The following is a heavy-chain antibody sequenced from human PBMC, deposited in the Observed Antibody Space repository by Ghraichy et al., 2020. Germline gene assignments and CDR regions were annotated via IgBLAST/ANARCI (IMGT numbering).Heavy chain of an antibody. CDR1: GYTFTGYY. CDR3: ARVRTSGSYRSYAFDI. V-gene: IGHV1-2*06. D-gene: IGHD1-26*01. Sequence: ASVKVSCKASGYTFTGYYMHWVRQAPGQGLEWMGRIKPNSGGTNYAQKFQGRVTMTRETSISTAYMELSRLRSDDTAVYYCARVRTSGSYRSYAFDIWGQGTMFTVSS. J-gene: IGHJ3*02. CDR2: IKPNSGGT.